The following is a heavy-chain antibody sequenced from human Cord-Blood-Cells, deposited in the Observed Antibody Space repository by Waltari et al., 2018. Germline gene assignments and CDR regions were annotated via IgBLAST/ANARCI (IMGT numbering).Heavy chain of an antibody. Sequence: QVQLQQWGAGLLKPSETLSLTCAVYGGSFSGYYWSWIRQPPGKGLEWIGEINHSGSTNYNPSRKMLVTISVDTSKNQFSLKLSSVTVADTAVYYCARGTGYCSSTSCYYYYYGMDVWGQGTTVTVSS. CDR2: INHSGST. CDR1: GGSFSGYY. CDR3: ARGTGYCSSTSCYYYYYGMDV. J-gene: IGHJ6*02. D-gene: IGHD2-2*01. V-gene: IGHV4-34*01.